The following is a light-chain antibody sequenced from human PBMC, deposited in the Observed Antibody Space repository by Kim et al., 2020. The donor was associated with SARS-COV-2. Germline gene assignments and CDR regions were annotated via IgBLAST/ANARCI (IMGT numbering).Light chain of an antibody. Sequence: QSVLTQPPSASGTPGQRITISCSGSRSNIGSNSVSWYQHLPGTAPKVLIYSNNQRPSGVPDRFSGSKSGTSASLAISGLQSEDEADYYCAVWDDSLNGWLFGGGTQLTVL. V-gene: IGLV1-44*01. J-gene: IGLJ3*02. CDR3: AVWDDSLNGWL. CDR1: RSNIGSNS. CDR2: SNN.